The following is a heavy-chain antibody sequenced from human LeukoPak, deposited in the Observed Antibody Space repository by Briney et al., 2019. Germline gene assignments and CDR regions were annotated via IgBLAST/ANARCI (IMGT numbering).Heavy chain of an antibody. CDR3: AKALYDSSGPPDY. D-gene: IGHD3-22*01. Sequence: GGSLRLSCAASGFTFSSYNMNWVRQAPGKGLEWVSYISTSSYTIYYADSVKGRFTISRDNSKNTLYLQMNSLRAEDTAVYYCAKALYDSSGPPDYWGQGTLVTVSS. J-gene: IGHJ4*02. CDR2: ISTSSYTI. CDR1: GFTFSSYN. V-gene: IGHV3-48*01.